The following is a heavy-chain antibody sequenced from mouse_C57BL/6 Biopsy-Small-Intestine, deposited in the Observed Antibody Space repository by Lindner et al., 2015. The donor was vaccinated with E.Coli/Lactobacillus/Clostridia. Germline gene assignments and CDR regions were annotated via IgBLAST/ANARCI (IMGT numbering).Heavy chain of an antibody. D-gene: IGHD1-1*01. J-gene: IGHJ2*01. Sequence: VQLQESGAELAKPGASVKVSCKASGYTFTTYPIEWMKQNHGKSLEWIGNFHPYDDDTKYNEKFKGKATLTVEKSSSTVYLELSRLTSDDSAVYYCARGRGSTYYYFDYWGQGTTLTVSS. V-gene: IGHV1-47*01. CDR3: ARGRGSTYYYFDY. CDR1: GYTFTTYP. CDR2: FHPYDDDT.